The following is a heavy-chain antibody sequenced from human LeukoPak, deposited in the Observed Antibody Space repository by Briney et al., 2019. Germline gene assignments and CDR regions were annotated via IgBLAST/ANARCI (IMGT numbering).Heavy chain of an antibody. Sequence: PGGSLRLSCVASGFIFTNHWMSWVRQAPGKGLEWVANIKEDGREKYYVDSVKGRFTISRDNAKNSLDLQMNNLRAEDTAVYYCASSQTTSGRYGNAFVIWGQGTTVSVSS. D-gene: IGHD6-19*01. J-gene: IGHJ3*02. CDR1: GFIFTNHW. V-gene: IGHV3-7*01. CDR3: ASSQTTSGRYGNAFVI. CDR2: IKEDGREK.